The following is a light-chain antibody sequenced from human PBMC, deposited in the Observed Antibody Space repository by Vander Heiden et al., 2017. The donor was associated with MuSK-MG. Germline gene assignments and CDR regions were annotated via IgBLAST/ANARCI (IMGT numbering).Light chain of an antibody. V-gene: IGKV3-20*01. CDR1: QSLRSSD. CDR3: QQYHNSWT. CDR2: DAS. J-gene: IGKJ1*01. Sequence: EIVLTQSPGTLSLSPGERATLSCRPSQSLRSSDLAWYQQKPGQAPRLLIYDASNRANGIPNRFSGSGYGTEFTLTSSRREPEDFAVYYWQQYHNSWTFGQGTKVEIK.